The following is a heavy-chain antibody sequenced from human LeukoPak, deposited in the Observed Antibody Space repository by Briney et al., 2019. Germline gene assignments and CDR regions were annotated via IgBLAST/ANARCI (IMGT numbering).Heavy chain of an antibody. D-gene: IGHD5-18*01. CDR3: ARGRSRGRGYSYDYSMDYFDY. CDR2: INRSGST. CDR1: GVSFSGYY. J-gene: IGHJ4*02. V-gene: IGHV4-34*01. Sequence: AETLSLTCAVYGVSFSGYYWSWIRQPPGKGLEWIAEINRSGSTTYNPYFKRRVTISVDTSKNQFSLKLSSVTAADTAVYYCARGRSRGRGYSYDYSMDYFDYWGQGTLVTVSS.